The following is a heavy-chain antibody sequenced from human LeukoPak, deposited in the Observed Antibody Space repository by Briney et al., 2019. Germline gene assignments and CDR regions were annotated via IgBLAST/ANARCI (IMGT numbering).Heavy chain of an antibody. V-gene: IGHV3-74*01. Sequence: PGGSLRLSCAASGFTFSSYWMHWVRQAPGKGLVWVSRINTDGSSTSYADSVKGRFTISRDNAKNTLYLQMNSLRAEDTAVYYCARGVPGGWYFDLWGRATLVTVSS. CDR3: ARGVPGGWYFDL. D-gene: IGHD3-16*01. CDR1: GFTFSSYW. CDR2: INTDGSST. J-gene: IGHJ2*01.